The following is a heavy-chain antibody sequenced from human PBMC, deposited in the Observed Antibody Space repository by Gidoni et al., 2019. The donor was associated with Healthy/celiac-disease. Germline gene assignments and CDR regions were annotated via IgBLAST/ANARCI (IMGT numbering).Heavy chain of an antibody. J-gene: IGHJ4*02. Sequence: QVQLVQSGAEVKKPGSSVKVSCKASGGTVSSYTICWVRQAPGQGLEWRGRIIPILGIANYAQKFQGRVTITADKSTSTAYMERSSLRSEDTAVYYCAGGESIPDFDYWGQGTLVTVSS. CDR2: IIPILGIA. CDR1: GGTVSSYT. CDR3: AGGESIPDFDY. D-gene: IGHD3-16*01. V-gene: IGHV1-69*02.